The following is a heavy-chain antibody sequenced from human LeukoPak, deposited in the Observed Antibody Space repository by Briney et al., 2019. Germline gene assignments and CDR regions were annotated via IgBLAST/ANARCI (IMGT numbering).Heavy chain of an antibody. CDR2: IKSKADGGTT. J-gene: IGHJ4*02. CDR3: TSYSHYYFDY. Sequence: KPGGPLRLSCAASGFTFSNAWMSWVRQAPGKGLEWVGRIKSKADGGTTDYGTPVKGRFTISRDDSKNTLYLQMNSLKTEDTAVYYCTSYSHYYFDYWGQGTLVTVSS. D-gene: IGHD3-10*01. CDR1: GFTFSNAW. V-gene: IGHV3-15*01.